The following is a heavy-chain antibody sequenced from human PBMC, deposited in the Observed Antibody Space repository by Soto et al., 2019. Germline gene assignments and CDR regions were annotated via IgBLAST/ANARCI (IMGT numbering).Heavy chain of an antibody. CDR1: GGSIRGYY. CDR3: VRASMPKAHFDS. Sequence: QMQLQESGPGLVKPSETLSLTCTVSGGSIRGYYWSWIRQSAGIRLEWIGRMHTSGSTNYNPSLKSRVTISVDMSTNQISLKLTSVTAADTALYYCVRASMPKAHFDSWGQGTLVTVSS. V-gene: IGHV4-4*07. J-gene: IGHJ4*02. D-gene: IGHD2-2*01. CDR2: MHTSGST.